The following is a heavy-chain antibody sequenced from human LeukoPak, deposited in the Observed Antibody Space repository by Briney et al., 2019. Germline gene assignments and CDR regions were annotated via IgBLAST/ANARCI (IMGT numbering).Heavy chain of an antibody. CDR2: IYATGST. Sequence: SETLSLTCTVSGGSISSCYWSWIRQPAGKGLEWIGRIYATGSTNYSPSLRTRVTMSADTSKNQFSLKLSSVTAADTAVYYCARGVMPTAMPAGGFDYWGQGTLVTVSS. V-gene: IGHV4-4*07. CDR3: ARGVMPTAMPAGGFDY. D-gene: IGHD2-2*01. CDR1: GGSISSCY. J-gene: IGHJ4*02.